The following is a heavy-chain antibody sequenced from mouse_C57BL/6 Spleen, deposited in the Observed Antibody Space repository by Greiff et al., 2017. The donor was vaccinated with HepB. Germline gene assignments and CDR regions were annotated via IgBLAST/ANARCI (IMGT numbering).Heavy chain of an antibody. CDR1: GYSITSGYD. Sequence: DVQLQESGPGMVKPSQSLSLTCTVTGYSITSGYDWHWIRHFPGNKLEWMGYISYSGSTNYNPSLKSRISITHDTSKNHFFLKLNSVTTEDTATYYCARGDYGNYSYAMDYWGQGTSVTVSS. V-gene: IGHV3-1*01. CDR2: ISYSGST. J-gene: IGHJ4*01. CDR3: ARGDYGNYSYAMDY. D-gene: IGHD2-1*01.